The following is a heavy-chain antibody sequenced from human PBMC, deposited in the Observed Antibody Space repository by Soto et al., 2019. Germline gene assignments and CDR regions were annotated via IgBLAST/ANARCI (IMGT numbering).Heavy chain of an antibody. CDR1: GYTFPSYG. CDR3: ARDSGGMYYDILTGDYYGMDV. J-gene: IGHJ6*02. CDR2: ISAYNGNT. Sequence: GASVXVSCKDSGYTFPSYGISWVRQVPEQRLEWMGWISAYNGNTNYAQKLQGRVTMTTDTSTSTAYMELRSLRSDDTAVYYCARDSGGMYYDILTGDYYGMDVWGQGTTVTVSS. V-gene: IGHV1-18*04. D-gene: IGHD3-9*01.